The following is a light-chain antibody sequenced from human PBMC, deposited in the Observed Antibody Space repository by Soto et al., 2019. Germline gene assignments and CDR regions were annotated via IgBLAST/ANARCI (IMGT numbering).Light chain of an antibody. CDR3: QQYNSWPLT. J-gene: IGKJ4*01. CDR2: GAS. Sequence: EIVLTQSPGTLSLSPGERATLSCRASQSVRSNFLAWYQQKPGQAPRLLIYGASNRATGIPDRFSGSGSGTDFTLTISSLQSEDFAVYYCQQYNSWPLTFGGGTKVDIK. V-gene: IGKV3-20*01. CDR1: QSVRSNF.